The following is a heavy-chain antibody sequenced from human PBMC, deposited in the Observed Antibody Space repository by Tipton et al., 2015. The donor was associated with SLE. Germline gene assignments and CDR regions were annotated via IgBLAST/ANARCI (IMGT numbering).Heavy chain of an antibody. CDR2: ISGSGGST. J-gene: IGHJ4*02. Sequence: SLRLSCAASGFPFSSYAMSWVRQAPGKGLEWVSAISGSGGSTYYADSVKGRFTISRDNSKNTLYLQMNSLRAEDTAVYYCAKFFNKTPPVGYWGQGTLVTVSS. D-gene: IGHD1/OR15-1a*01. CDR1: GFPFSSYA. CDR3: AKFFNKTPPVGY. V-gene: IGHV3-23*01.